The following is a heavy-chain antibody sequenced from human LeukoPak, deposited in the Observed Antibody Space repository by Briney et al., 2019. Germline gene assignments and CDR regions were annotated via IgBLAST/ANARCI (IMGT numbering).Heavy chain of an antibody. Sequence: SETLSLTCAVYGGSFSGYYWSWIRQPPGKGLEWIGEINHSGSTNYNPSLKSRVTISVDRSKNQFSLKLSSVTAADTAVYYCARVSISSYGDYDGAFDIWGQGTMVTVSS. CDR1: GGSFSGYY. J-gene: IGHJ3*02. CDR2: INHSGST. V-gene: IGHV4-34*01. D-gene: IGHD4-17*01. CDR3: ARVSISSYGDYDGAFDI.